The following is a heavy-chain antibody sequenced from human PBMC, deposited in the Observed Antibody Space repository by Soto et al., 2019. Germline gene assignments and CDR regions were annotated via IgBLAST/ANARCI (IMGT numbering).Heavy chain of an antibody. Sequence: GGSLRLSCRGSGFIFSDYSFNWVRQAPGKGLERVSYISTGRTTKFYADSVKGRFTISRDNARKSVYLEMNSLRNEDTAVYYCARHGYGDAFDFWGRGTLVTV. CDR1: GFIFSDYS. D-gene: IGHD4-17*01. V-gene: IGHV3-48*02. J-gene: IGHJ4*02. CDR3: ARHGYGDAFDF. CDR2: ISTGRTTK.